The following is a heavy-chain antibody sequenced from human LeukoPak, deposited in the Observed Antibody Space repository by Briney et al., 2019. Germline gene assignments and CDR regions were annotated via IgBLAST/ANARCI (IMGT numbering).Heavy chain of an antibody. CDR2: TRNKANSYTT. J-gene: IGHJ6*02. CDR3: ANNGMDV. V-gene: IGHV3-72*01. CDR1: GFTFSDHY. Sequence: GGSLRLFCAASGFTFSDHYMDWVRQAPGKGLEWVGRTRNKANSYTTEYAASVKGRFTISRDDSKNSLYLQMNSLKTEDTAVYYCANNGMDVWGQGTTVTVSS.